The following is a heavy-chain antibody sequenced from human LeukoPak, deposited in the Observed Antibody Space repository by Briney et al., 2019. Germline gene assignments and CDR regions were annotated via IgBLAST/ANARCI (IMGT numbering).Heavy chain of an antibody. Sequence: PSETLSPTCTVSGHSISGSGYYWNWIRQHPDKGLEWIGYIYYSGTTYYNPSLKSRVTMSVDTSKNQFSLKLISVTAADTAVYYCARVDGSWAFDIWGQGALVTFSS. CDR3: ARVDGSWAFDI. CDR1: GHSISGSGYY. V-gene: IGHV4-31*03. J-gene: IGHJ3*02. D-gene: IGHD3-10*01. CDR2: IYYSGTT.